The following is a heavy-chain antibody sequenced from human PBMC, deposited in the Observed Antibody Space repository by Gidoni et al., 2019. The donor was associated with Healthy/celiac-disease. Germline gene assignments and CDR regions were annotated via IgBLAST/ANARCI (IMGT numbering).Heavy chain of an antibody. J-gene: IGHJ4*02. Sequence: QVQLQQWGAGLLKPSETLSLTCAVYGGSFSGYYWSWIRQPPGKGLEWIGEINHSGSTNYNPALKSRVTISVDTSKNQFSLKLSSVTAADTAVYYCARGLHWNHMSSVPNYFDYWGQGTLVTVSS. D-gene: IGHD1-1*01. CDR3: ARGLHWNHMSSVPNYFDY. V-gene: IGHV4-34*01. CDR2: INHSGST. CDR1: GGSFSGYY.